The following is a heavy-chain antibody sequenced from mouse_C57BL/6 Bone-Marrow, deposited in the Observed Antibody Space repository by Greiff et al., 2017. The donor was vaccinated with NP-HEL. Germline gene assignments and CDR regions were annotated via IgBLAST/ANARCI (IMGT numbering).Heavy chain of an antibody. CDR3: ARWLLPYYFDY. J-gene: IGHJ2*01. V-gene: IGHV1-59*01. D-gene: IGHD2-3*01. CDR1: GYTFTSYW. CDR2: IDPSDSYT. Sequence: QVQLQQPGAELVRPGTSVKLSCKASGYTFTSYWMHWVKQRPGQGLEWIGVIDPSDSYTNYNQKFKGKATLTVDTSSSTAYMQLSSLTSEDSAVYYCARWLLPYYFDYWGRGTALTVSA.